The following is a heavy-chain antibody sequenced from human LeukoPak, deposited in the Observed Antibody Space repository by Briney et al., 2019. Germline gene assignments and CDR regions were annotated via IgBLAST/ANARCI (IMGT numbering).Heavy chain of an antibody. CDR1: GGSISSYY. CDR3: ARGGIRYFDWLFDY. CDR2: IYYSGST. J-gene: IGHJ4*02. D-gene: IGHD3-9*01. V-gene: IGHV4-59*01. Sequence: SETLSLTCTVSGGSISSYYWSWIRQPPGKGLGWIGYIYYSGSTNYNPSLKSRVTISVDTSKNQFSLKLSSVTAADTAVYYCARGGIRYFDWLFDYWGQGTLVTVSS.